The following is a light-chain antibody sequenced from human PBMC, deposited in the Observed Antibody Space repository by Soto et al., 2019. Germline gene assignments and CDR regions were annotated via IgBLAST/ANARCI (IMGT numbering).Light chain of an antibody. V-gene: IGLV2-14*03. CDR1: GSDVGAYNF. CDR2: DVT. Sequence: QSVLTQPASVSGSPGQSITISCTGTGSDVGAYNFVSWYQQHPGKAPKLMIYDVTNRPSGVSGRFSGSRSGNTASLTISGLRAEDEADYYCSSYTISSTLHVLFGGGTKLTV. CDR3: SSYTISSTLHVL. J-gene: IGLJ2*01.